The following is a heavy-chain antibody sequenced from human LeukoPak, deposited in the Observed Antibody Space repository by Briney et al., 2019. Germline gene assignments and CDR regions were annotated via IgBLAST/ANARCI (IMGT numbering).Heavy chain of an antibody. CDR1: GGTFSSYA. CDR2: IIPIFGTA. J-gene: IGHJ3*02. CDR3: ARGGYQLKSGAFDI. Sequence: WASVKVSCKASGGTFSSYAISWVRQAPGQGLEWMGGIIPIFGTANYAQKFQGRVTITADESTSTAYMELSSLRSEDTAVYYCARGGYQLKSGAFDIWGQGTMVTVSS. V-gene: IGHV1-69*13. D-gene: IGHD2-2*01.